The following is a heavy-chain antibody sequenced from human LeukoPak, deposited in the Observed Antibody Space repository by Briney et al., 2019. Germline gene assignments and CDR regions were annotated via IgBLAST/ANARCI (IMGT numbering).Heavy chain of an antibody. CDR2: IRYDGSNK. D-gene: IGHD1-14*01. CDR3: SRNPTAYNWFDP. V-gene: IGHV3-30*02. J-gene: IGHJ5*02. Sequence: GGSLRLSCAASGFTFSSYGMHWVRQAPGKGLEWVAFIRYDGSNKYYADSVKGRFTISRDNAKNSLYLQMNSLRAEDTAVYFCSRNPTAYNWFDPWGQGTLVTVSS. CDR1: GFTFSSYG.